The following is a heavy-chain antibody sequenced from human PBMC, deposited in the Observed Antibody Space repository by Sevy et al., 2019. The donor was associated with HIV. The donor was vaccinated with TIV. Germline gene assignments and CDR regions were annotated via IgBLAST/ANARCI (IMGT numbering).Heavy chain of an antibody. CDR1: GFTFKYHG. CDR3: AKDGGHIDIDY. J-gene: IGHJ4*02. D-gene: IGHD2-15*01. V-gene: IGHV3-30*18. CDR2: ISIDGSNK. Sequence: GGSLRLSCAASGFTFKYHGMHWVRQAPGKGLEWLSLISIDGSNKYYVDSVKGRFTISRDNAKNTVSVQMNSLRPEDTATYYCAKDGGHIDIDYWGQRILVTVSS.